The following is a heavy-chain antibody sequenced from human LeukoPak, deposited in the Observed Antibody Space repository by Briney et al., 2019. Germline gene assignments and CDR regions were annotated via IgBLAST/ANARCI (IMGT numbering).Heavy chain of an antibody. V-gene: IGHV1-69*13. CDR2: IIPIFGTA. CDR1: GATFSSYA. CDR3: ATPGIAAAGTPHAYYFDY. Sequence: ASVKLSFKASGATFSSYAISWVRQAPGQGLEWMGGIIPIFGTANYAQKFQGRVTITADESTSTPYMEQRSLRSEDTAVYYCATPGIAAAGTPHAYYFDYWGQGTLVTVSS. D-gene: IGHD6-13*01. J-gene: IGHJ4*02.